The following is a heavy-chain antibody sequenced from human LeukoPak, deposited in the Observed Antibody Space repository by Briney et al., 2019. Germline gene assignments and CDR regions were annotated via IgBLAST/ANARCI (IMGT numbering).Heavy chain of an antibody. CDR1: GGSISSSSYY. Sequence: SETLSLTCTVSGGSISSSSYYWGWIRQPPGKGLEWIGSIYYSGSTYYNPSLKSRVTISVDTSKNQFSLKLSSVTAADTAVYYCAVTYYYDSSGYSPKYFQHWGQGTLVTVSS. CDR2: IYYSGST. V-gene: IGHV4-39*07. CDR3: AVTYYYDSSGYSPKYFQH. D-gene: IGHD3-22*01. J-gene: IGHJ1*01.